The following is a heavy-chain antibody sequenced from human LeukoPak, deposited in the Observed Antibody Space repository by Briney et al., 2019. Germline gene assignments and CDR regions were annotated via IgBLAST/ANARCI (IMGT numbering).Heavy chain of an antibody. J-gene: IGHJ4*02. CDR3: ARDRSLGYSSGSYDY. CDR1: GYSISSGYY. D-gene: IGHD3-10*01. CDR2: IYHNGGT. Sequence: SETLPLTCGVSGYSISSGYYWGWIRQPPGKGLEWIGNIYHNGGTYYNPSLKSRVTISVDTSKNQFSLKVTSVTAADTAVYYCARDRSLGYSSGSYDYWGQGTLVTVSS. V-gene: IGHV4-38-2*02.